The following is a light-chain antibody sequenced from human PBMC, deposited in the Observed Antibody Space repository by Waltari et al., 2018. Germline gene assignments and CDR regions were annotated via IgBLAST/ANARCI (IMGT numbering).Light chain of an antibody. V-gene: IGKV3D-20*01. J-gene: IGKJ1*01. CDR2: DAS. CDR3: QQYAGSPWT. Sequence: EIVLTQSPVTLSLSPGERATLSCGASQSVASNYLAWYQQKPGLAPRLLIYDASSRATGIPARFSGSGSGTDFTLTISRLEPEDFAVYFCQQYAGSPWTFGQGTKVEIK. CDR1: QSVASNY.